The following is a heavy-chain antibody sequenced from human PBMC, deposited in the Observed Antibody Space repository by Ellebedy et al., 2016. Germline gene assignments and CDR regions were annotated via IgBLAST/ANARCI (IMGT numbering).Heavy chain of an antibody. D-gene: IGHD6-19*01. CDR1: GFTFSDYY. V-gene: IGHV3-11*01. Sequence: GESLKISCAASGFTFSDYYMSWIRQAPGKGLEWVSYISSSGSTIYYADSVKGRFTISRDNAKNSLYLQMNSLRAEDTAVYYCARYSSGWVSYWYFDLWGRGTLVTVSS. J-gene: IGHJ2*01. CDR3: ARYSSGWVSYWYFDL. CDR2: ISSSGSTI.